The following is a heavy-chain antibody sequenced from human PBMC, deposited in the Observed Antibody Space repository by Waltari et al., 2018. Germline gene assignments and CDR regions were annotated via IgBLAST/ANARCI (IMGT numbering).Heavy chain of an antibody. CDR3: ARGVDPYGSGSYLDF. Sequence: EMQLLESGGGLVQPGGSVRLACAASGFTFNDHAMSWVRQSPGRGRVWVSVISGRGGSTHYADSVKGRFTISRDSSKDTVHLQMNSLRGDDTAVYYCARGVDPYGSGSYLDFWGQGTLVTVSS. J-gene: IGHJ4*02. CDR1: GFTFNDHA. CDR2: ISGRGGST. V-gene: IGHV3-23*01. D-gene: IGHD3-10*01.